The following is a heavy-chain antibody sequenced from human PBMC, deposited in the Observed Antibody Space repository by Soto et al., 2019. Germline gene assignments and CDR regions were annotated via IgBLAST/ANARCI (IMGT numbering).Heavy chain of an antibody. J-gene: IGHJ3*02. CDR1: GFTFTSSA. V-gene: IGHV1-58*01. CDR2: IVVGSGNT. CDR3: AADELAVAGTDAFDI. Sequence: SVKVSCKASGFTFTSSAVQWVRQARGQRLEWIGWIVVGSGNTNYAQKFQERVTITRDMSTSTAYMELSSLRSEDTAVYYCAADELAVAGTDAFDIGGQGTMVTVSS. D-gene: IGHD6-13*01.